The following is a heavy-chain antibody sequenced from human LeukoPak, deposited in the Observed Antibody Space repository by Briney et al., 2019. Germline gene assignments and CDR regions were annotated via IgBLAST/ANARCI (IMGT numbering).Heavy chain of an antibody. CDR1: VGSISSSNW. CDR2: IYHSGST. CDR3: ASSRMAAALLPFDY. D-gene: IGHD6-13*01. V-gene: IGHV4-4*02. J-gene: IGHJ4*02. Sequence: SETLSLTCAVSVGSISSSNWWSWVRQPAGKELEWIGEIYHSGSTNYNPSLKSRVTISVDKSKNQFSLKLSSVTAADTAVYYCASSRMAAALLPFDYWGQGTLVTVSS.